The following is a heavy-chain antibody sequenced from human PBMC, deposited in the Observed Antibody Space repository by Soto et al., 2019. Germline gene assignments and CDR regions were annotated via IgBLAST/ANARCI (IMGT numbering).Heavy chain of an antibody. CDR1: GFTFSSYA. CDR2: ISYDGSNK. J-gene: IGHJ5*02. Sequence: QVQLVESGGGVVQPGRSLRLSCAASGFTFSSYAMHWVRQAPGKGLEWVAVISYDGSNKYYADSVKGRFTISRDNSKNTLYLQTNSLKAEDTAVYYCARGAGYSSGWFDLWGQGTLVTVSS. V-gene: IGHV3-30-3*01. D-gene: IGHD6-25*01. CDR3: ARGAGYSSGWFDL.